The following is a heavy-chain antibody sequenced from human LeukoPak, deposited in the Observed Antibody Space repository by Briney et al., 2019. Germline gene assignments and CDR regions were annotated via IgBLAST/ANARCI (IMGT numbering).Heavy chain of an antibody. CDR3: AKAPPSQGVISNFDY. D-gene: IGHD3-16*02. V-gene: IGHV3-23*01. CDR2: ISGSGAST. J-gene: IGHJ4*02. Sequence: GGSLRLSCAASGITFSSYAISWVRQAPGKGLEWVSTISGSGASTFYADSVRGRFTISRDNSKNTLYLQMNSLRAEDTAVYYCAKAPPSQGVISNFDYWGQGTLVTVSS. CDR1: GITFSSYA.